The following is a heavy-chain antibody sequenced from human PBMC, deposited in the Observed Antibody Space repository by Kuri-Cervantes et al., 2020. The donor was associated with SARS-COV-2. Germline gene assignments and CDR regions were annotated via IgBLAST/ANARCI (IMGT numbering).Heavy chain of an antibody. CDR1: GGSFSGYY. CDR3: ARGRSPGY. CDR2: INHSGST. Sequence: SETLSLTCAVYGGSFSGYYWSWIRQPPGKGLEWIGEINHSGSTNYNPSLKSRVTISVDTSRNQFSLKLSSVTAADTAVYYCARGRSPGYWGQGTLVTVSS. J-gene: IGHJ4*02. V-gene: IGHV4-34*01.